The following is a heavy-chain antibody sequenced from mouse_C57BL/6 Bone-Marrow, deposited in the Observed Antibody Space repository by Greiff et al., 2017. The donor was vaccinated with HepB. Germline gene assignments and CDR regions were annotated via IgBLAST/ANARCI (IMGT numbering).Heavy chain of an antibody. Sequence: QVQLQQSGAELARPGASVKLSCKASGYTFTSYGISWVKQSTGQGLEWIGEIYPRSGNTYYNEKFKGKATLTADNSSSTAYMELRSLTSADSAVYFCARSGDYDGVYYYAMCYWGQGASVT. V-gene: IGHV1-81*01. D-gene: IGHD2-4*01. CDR1: GYTFTSYG. CDR3: ARSGDYDGVYYYAMCY. J-gene: IGHJ4*01. CDR2: IYPRSGNT.